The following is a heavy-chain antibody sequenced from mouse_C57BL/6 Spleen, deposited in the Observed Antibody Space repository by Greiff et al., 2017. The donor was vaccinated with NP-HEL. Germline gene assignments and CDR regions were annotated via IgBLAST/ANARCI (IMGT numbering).Heavy chain of an antibody. Sequence: ESGPGILQSSQTLSLTCSFSGFSLSTSGMGVSWIRQPSGKGLEWLAHIYWDDDKRYNPSLKSRLTISKDTSRNQVFLKITSVDTADTATYYCARSGPDSSGYVEYYFDYWGQGTTLTVSS. D-gene: IGHD3-2*02. CDR1: GFSLSTSGMG. V-gene: IGHV8-12*01. J-gene: IGHJ2*01. CDR3: ARSGPDSSGYVEYYFDY. CDR2: IYWDDDK.